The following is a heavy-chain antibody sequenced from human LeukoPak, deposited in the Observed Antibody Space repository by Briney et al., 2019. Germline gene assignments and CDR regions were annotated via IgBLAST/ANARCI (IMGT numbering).Heavy chain of an antibody. CDR1: GGSIKTFY. V-gene: IGHV4-4*07. CDR2: VFTSGST. D-gene: IGHD5-12*01. Sequence: SETLSLTCTVSGGSIKTFYWTWIRQPAGKGLEWIGRVFTSGSTNYNPSLKSRVTMSVDTSKNQFSLNLSSVTAADTAVYYCARVRGSSGYDGNYYYHYMDVWGKGTTVTISS. CDR3: ARVRGSSGYDGNYYYHYMDV. J-gene: IGHJ6*03.